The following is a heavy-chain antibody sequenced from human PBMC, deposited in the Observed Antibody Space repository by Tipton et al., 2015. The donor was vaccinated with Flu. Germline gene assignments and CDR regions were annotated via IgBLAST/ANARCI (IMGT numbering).Heavy chain of an antibody. D-gene: IGHD5-18*01. CDR2: IYPGDSDT. Sequence: QLVQSGAEVKKPGESLKISCKGSGYSFTTYWIGWVRQMPGKGLEYLGMIYPGDSDTRYSPSFQGQVTMSADKSISTAYLQWSSLKASDTATYFCVRTQQIEDWFDRWGQGTLVTVSS. CDR1: GYSFTTYW. J-gene: IGHJ5*02. V-gene: IGHV5-51*03. CDR3: VRTQQIEDWFDR.